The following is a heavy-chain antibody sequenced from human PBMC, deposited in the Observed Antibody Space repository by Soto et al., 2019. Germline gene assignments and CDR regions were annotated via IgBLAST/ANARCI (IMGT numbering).Heavy chain of an antibody. Sequence: PGGSLRLSCAASGFTFSSYAMGWVRQAPGKGLVWVSRINSDGSSTSYADSVKGRFTISRDNAKNTLYLQMNSLRAEDTAVYYCTRGNYYDSSVIGKVDYWGQGTLVTVPQ. D-gene: IGHD3-22*01. J-gene: IGHJ4*02. CDR1: GFTFSSYA. CDR3: TRGNYYDSSVIGKVDY. CDR2: INSDGSST. V-gene: IGHV3-74*01.